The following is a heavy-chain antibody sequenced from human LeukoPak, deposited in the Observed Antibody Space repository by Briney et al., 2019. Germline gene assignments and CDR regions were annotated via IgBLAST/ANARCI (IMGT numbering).Heavy chain of an antibody. CDR2: ISYDGSNI. D-gene: IGHD1-26*01. CDR3: ARGPEWEPYYFDY. CDR1: GSTFSSYA. Sequence: GRSLRLSCAASGSTFSSYAMHWVRQAPGKGLEWVAVISYDGSNINYADSVKGRFTISRDNSKNTLYLQMNSLRAEDTAVYYCARGPEWEPYYFDYWGQGTLVTVSS. J-gene: IGHJ4*02. V-gene: IGHV3-30-3*01.